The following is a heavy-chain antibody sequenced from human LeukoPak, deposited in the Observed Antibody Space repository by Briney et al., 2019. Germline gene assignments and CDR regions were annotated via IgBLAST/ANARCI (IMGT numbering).Heavy chain of an antibody. Sequence: GESLKISCVASGFTFSSYAMSWVRQAPGKGLEWVSAISGSSGGTYYADSVKGRFTISRDNFRNTLYLQMNSLRAEDTAIFYCAKEASSYSSWYYSDAFDFWGRGTMVTVSS. CDR1: GFTFSSYA. D-gene: IGHD6-13*01. CDR3: AKEASSYSSWYYSDAFDF. J-gene: IGHJ3*01. CDR2: ISGSSGGT. V-gene: IGHV3-23*01.